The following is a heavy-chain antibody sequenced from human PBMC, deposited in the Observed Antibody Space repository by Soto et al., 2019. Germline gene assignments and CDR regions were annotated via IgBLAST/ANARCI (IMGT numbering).Heavy chain of an antibody. D-gene: IGHD4-17*01. V-gene: IGHV3-74*01. CDR3: ARVYGDFDY. CDR1: GFIFSSYW. J-gene: IGHJ4*02. Sequence: PGGSLRLSCAASGFIFSSYWMHWVRQAPGKGLMWVSRINSDGSSISYADSVKGRFTISRDNAKNTLYLQMNSLRAEDTAVYYCARVYGDFDYWGRGTLVTVSS. CDR2: INSDGSSI.